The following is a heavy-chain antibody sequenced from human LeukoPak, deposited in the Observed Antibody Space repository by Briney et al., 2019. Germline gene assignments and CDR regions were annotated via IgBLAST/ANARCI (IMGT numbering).Heavy chain of an antibody. Sequence: GASVKVSCKASGGTFSSYAISWVRQAPGQGLEWMGGIIPIFGTANYAQKFQGRVTITTDESTSTAYMELSSLRSEDTAVYYCARGGSYYNYYYHMDVWGKGTTVTVSS. V-gene: IGHV1-69*05. D-gene: IGHD1-26*01. CDR3: ARGGSYYNYYYHMDV. CDR1: GGTFSSYA. CDR2: IIPIFGTA. J-gene: IGHJ6*03.